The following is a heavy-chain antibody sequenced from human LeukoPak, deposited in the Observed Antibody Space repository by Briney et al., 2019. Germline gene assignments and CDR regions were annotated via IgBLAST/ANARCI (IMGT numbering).Heavy chain of an antibody. Sequence: GGSLRLSCAASGFTFSSYGMHWVRQAPGKGLEWVAFIRYDGSNKYYADSVKGRFTISRDNSKNTLYLQMNSLRAEDTAVYYCAKDSVGYCSSTSCYPFGYWGQGTLVTVSS. J-gene: IGHJ4*02. D-gene: IGHD2-2*01. V-gene: IGHV3-30*02. CDR1: GFTFSSYG. CDR3: AKDSVGYCSSTSCYPFGY. CDR2: IRYDGSNK.